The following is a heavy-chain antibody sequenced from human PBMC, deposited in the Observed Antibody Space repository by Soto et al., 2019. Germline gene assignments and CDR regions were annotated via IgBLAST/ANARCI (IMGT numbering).Heavy chain of an antibody. D-gene: IGHD6-6*01. J-gene: IGHJ4*02. CDR3: AMDSSSSSGRLYY. CDR2: ISGSGGST. CDR1: GFTFSSYA. V-gene: IGHV3-23*01. Sequence: EVQLLESGGGLVQPGGSLRLPCVASGFTFSSYAMSWVRQAPGKGLEWVSAISGSGGSTYYADSVKGRFTISIDNSKNTLYLQMNSLRAEDTAVYYCAMDSSSSSGRLYYWGQGTLVTVSS.